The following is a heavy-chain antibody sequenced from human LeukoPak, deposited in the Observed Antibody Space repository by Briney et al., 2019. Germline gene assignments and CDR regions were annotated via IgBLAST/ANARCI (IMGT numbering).Heavy chain of an antibody. V-gene: IGHV3-7*03. CDR1: GFTFSSYA. Sequence: GGSLRLSCAASGFTFSSYAMSWVRQAPGKGLEWVANIKQDGSEKYYVDSVKGRFTISRDNAKNSLYLQMNSLRAEDTAVYHCARDRGPNTFDYWGQGTLVTVSS. J-gene: IGHJ4*02. CDR2: IKQDGSEK. D-gene: IGHD3-10*01. CDR3: ARDRGPNTFDY.